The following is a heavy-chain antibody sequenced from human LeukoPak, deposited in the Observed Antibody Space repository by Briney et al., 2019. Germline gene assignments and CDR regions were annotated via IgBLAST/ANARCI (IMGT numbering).Heavy chain of an antibody. CDR3: AKDLLYYGPGTYYNAAEYFQF. J-gene: IGHJ1*01. V-gene: IGHV3-30*18. CDR1: GLTFSSYA. D-gene: IGHD3-10*01. Sequence: GGSLRLSCAASGLTFSSYAMHWVRQAPGKGLEWVVVISYDGSNKDYADSVKGRFTISRDHSRNTLSLQMNSLRPEDTAVYYCAKDLLYYGPGTYYNAAEYFQFWGQGTQVTVSS. CDR2: ISYDGSNK.